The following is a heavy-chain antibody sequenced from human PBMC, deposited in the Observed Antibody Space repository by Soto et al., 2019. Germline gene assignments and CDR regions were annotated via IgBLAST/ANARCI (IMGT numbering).Heavy chain of an antibody. CDR1: GGSISSGDYY. D-gene: IGHD1-7*01. V-gene: IGHV4-30-4*01. CDR3: ARDSLFGITGTPGYWFDP. J-gene: IGHJ5*02. CDR2: IYYSGST. Sequence: TSVTLSLTCTVSGGSISSGDYYWSWIRQPPGKGLEWIGYIYYSGSTYYNPSLKSRVTISVDTSKNQFSLKLSSVTAADTAVYYCARDSLFGITGTPGYWFDPWGQGTLVTVSS.